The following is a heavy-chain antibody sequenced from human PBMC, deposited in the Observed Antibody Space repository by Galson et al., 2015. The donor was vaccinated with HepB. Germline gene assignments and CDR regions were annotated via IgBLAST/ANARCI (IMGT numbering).Heavy chain of an antibody. V-gene: IGHV3-23*01. Sequence: SLRLSCAASGFRFSSYAMRWVRQAPGKGLEWVSGITRSGDNTYYIDSVKGRFTISRDNSKNTLYLQMNNLRGDDTALYYCAKLPSYGEPLDYWGQRTLVTVSS. CDR2: ITRSGDNT. CDR3: AKLPSYGEPLDY. D-gene: IGHD4-17*01. CDR1: GFRFSSYA. J-gene: IGHJ4*02.